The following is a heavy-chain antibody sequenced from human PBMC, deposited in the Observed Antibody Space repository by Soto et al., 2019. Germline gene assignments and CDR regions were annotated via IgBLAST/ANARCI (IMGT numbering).Heavy chain of an antibody. D-gene: IGHD3-3*01. J-gene: IGHJ4*02. Sequence: EVQLLESGGGLVQPGGSLRLSCAASGFTFSSYAMSWVRQAPGKGLEWVSAISGSGGSTYYADSVKGRFTISRDNSKNTLYLKMNSLRAEDTAVYYCAKYYDFWSGPLDYWGQGTLVTVSS. V-gene: IGHV3-23*01. CDR3: AKYYDFWSGPLDY. CDR2: ISGSGGST. CDR1: GFTFSSYA.